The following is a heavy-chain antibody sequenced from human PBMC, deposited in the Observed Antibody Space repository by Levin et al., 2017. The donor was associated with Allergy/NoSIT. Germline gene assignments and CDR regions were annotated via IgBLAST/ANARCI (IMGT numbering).Heavy chain of an antibody. D-gene: IGHD2-21*02. J-gene: IGHJ4*02. CDR3: ARFGILGTAIHYYDY. CDR2: IYYTGST. CDR1: GGSISGHY. V-gene: IGHV4-59*11. Sequence: PGGSLRLSCAVSGGSISGHYWSWIRQSPGRGLEFIGYIYYTGSTNYNPSLKSRVTMSLDTSRNQFSLRLTSVTAADTAVYYCARFGILGTAIHYYDYWGQGTLVTVSS.